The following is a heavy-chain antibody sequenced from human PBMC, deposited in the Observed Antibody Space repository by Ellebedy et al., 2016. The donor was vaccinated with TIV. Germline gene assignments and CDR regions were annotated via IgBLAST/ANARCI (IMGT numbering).Heavy chain of an antibody. V-gene: IGHV3-64*04. Sequence: GGSLRLSCSASGFTFSSYATHWVRQAPGKGLEYVSAISSNGGSTYYADSVKGRFTISRDNAKNSLYLQMNSLRGEDTAVYYCARGGVVAGADYWGQGTLVTVSS. CDR3: ARGGVVAGADY. CDR1: GFTFSSYA. J-gene: IGHJ4*02. CDR2: ISSNGGST. D-gene: IGHD6-19*01.